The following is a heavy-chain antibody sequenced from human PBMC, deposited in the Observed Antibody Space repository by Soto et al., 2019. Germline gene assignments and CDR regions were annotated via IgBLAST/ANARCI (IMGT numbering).Heavy chain of an antibody. CDR1: GGSISSHY. Sequence: SETLSLTCTVSGGSISSHYWSWVRQAPGKGLEWIGHIYYRGSTSYNPSLRSRSTISVDTSENQFSLKLNSVTTADTAVYYCARDGREASGMDVWGQGTKVTV. CDR2: IYYRGST. J-gene: IGHJ6*02. CDR3: ARDGREASGMDV. D-gene: IGHD1-26*01. V-gene: IGHV4-59*11.